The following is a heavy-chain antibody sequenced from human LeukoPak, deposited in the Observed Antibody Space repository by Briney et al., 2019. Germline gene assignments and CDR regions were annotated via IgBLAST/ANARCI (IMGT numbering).Heavy chain of an antibody. CDR2: INPNSGGT. J-gene: IGHJ4*02. CDR1: GYTFTGYY. Sequence: GASVKVSCKASGYTFTGYYMHWVRQAPGQGLEWMGRINPNSGGTNYAQKFQGRVTMTRDTSISTAYMELSRLRSDDTAVYYCARGSYCGGDCYRYFDYWGQGTLVTVSS. V-gene: IGHV1-2*06. D-gene: IGHD2-21*02. CDR3: ARGSYCGGDCYRYFDY.